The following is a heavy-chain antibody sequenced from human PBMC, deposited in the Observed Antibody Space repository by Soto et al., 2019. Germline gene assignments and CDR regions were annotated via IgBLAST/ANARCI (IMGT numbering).Heavy chain of an antibody. D-gene: IGHD3-3*01. V-gene: IGHV1-2*02. CDR3: ARVPSNDLWSRDYSVYEY. J-gene: IGHJ4*02. Sequence: VSVKVSCKTSGYTFSDCYIHWVRQAPGQVLEWMGWINPNSGGTNYAQKFQARVTMTRDTSSSTAFMELSRLTSDATAVFYCARVPSNDLWSRDYSVYEYWAQGTLVNDS. CDR2: INPNSGGT. CDR1: GYTFSDCY.